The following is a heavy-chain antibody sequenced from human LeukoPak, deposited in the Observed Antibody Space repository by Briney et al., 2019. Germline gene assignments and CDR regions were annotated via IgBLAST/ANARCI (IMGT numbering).Heavy chain of an antibody. CDR1: GFTFSSYA. J-gene: IGHJ4*02. V-gene: IGHV3-23*01. Sequence: PGGSLRLSCAASGFTFSSYAMSWVRQAPGKGLEWVSGISGSGGSTYYADSVKGRFTISRDNSKNTLYLQVNSLRAEDTAVYFCAKGGDNWNYEYYFDYWGQGTLVTVSS. CDR3: AKGGDNWNYEYYFDY. CDR2: ISGSGGST. D-gene: IGHD1-7*01.